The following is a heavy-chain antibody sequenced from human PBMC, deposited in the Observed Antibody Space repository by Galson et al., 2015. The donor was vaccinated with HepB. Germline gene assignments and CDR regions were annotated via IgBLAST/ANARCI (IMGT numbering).Heavy chain of an antibody. V-gene: IGHV1-18*01. CDR1: GYSFTSHG. J-gene: IGHJ4*02. CDR2: ISTYNGDT. D-gene: IGHD3-16*02. CDR3: TKDGGLYSSSYPDY. Sequence: SVKVSCKASGYSFTSHGIGWVRQAPGRGLEWMGWISTYNGDTTFARKFKARLTMTTDRSTGTAYMELRNLRPDDTAVYFCTKDGGLYSSSYPDYWGQGSLVTVSS.